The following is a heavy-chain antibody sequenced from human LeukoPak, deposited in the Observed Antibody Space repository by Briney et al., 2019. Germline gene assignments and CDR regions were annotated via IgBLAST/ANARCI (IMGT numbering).Heavy chain of an antibody. D-gene: IGHD2-21*02. CDR3: ARGSEGGDSY. V-gene: IGHV3-74*01. J-gene: IGHJ4*02. CDR2: INTAGSTT. CDR1: GFTFSSYW. Sequence: GGSLRLSCAASGFTFSSYWMHWVRQAPGKGLVWVSRINTAGSTTTYADSVKGRFTIPRDNAKDTLYLQMNSLRAEDTAVYYCARGSEGGDSYXGQGTLVTVSS.